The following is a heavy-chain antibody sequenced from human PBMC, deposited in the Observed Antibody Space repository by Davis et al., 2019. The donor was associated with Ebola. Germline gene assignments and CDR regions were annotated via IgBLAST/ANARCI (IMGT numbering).Heavy chain of an antibody. CDR1: GGSISSYY. Sequence: SETLSLTCTVSGGSISSYYWSWIRQPPGKGLEWIGYIYYSGSTYYNPSLKSRVTISVDTSKNQFSLKLSSVTAADTAVYYCARLVVAARREYYYYYGMDVWGQGTTVTVSS. J-gene: IGHJ6*02. CDR2: IYYSGST. D-gene: IGHD6-6*01. V-gene: IGHV4-59*01. CDR3: ARLVVAARREYYYYYGMDV.